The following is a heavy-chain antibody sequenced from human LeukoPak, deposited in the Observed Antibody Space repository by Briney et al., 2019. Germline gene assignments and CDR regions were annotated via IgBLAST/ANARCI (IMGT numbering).Heavy chain of an antibody. CDR3: ARHKGSSTYYSGMQV. Sequence: GESLKISCKGSGYSFTSYWIGWVRQMPGKGLEWMGIIYPGDSDTRYSPSFQGQVTISADKSISTAYLQWSSLKASDTAMYYCARHKGSSTYYSGMQVWGQGTTVTVSS. CDR2: IYPGDSDT. CDR1: GYSFTSYW. V-gene: IGHV5-51*01. J-gene: IGHJ6*02. D-gene: IGHD2/OR15-2a*01.